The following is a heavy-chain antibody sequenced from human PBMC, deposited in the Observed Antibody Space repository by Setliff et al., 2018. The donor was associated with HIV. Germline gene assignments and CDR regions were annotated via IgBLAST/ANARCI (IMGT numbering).Heavy chain of an antibody. CDR2: ITSDGSVK. J-gene: IGHJ5*02. V-gene: IGHV3-48*03. CDR1: GFSFSTHD. D-gene: IGHD3-10*01. Sequence: PGGSLRLSCAASGFSFSTHDMNWVRQAPGKGLEWISYITSDGSVKYYADSVKGRFTISRDNAGRSLYLQMNSLKVEDTALYYCTAGHYGPNPWGQGTPVTAPQ. CDR3: TAGHYGPNP.